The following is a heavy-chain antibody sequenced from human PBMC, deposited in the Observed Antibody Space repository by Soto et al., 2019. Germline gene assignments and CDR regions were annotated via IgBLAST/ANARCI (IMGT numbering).Heavy chain of an antibody. J-gene: IGHJ4*02. D-gene: IGHD3-22*01. CDR1: GFTFSSYW. Sequence: GGSLRLSCAASGFTFSSYWMSWVRQAPGKGLEWVANIKQDGSEKYYVDSVKGRFTISRDNAKNSLYLQMNSLRAEDTAVYYCASPXPEYYYDSSGYYGGLGYWGQGTLVTVSS. CDR3: ASPXPEYYYDSSGYYGGLGY. CDR2: IKQDGSEK. V-gene: IGHV3-7*03.